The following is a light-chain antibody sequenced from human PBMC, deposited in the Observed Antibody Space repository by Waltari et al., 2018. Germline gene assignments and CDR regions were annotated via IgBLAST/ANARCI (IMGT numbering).Light chain of an antibody. CDR2: AAS. CDR3: QQYYNYPPIT. V-gene: IGKV1-8*01. J-gene: IGKJ5*01. CDR1: QGISSY. Sequence: AIRITQSPSSLSASTGDRVTITCRASQGISSYLAWYQQNPGKVPKLLIYAASTLQSGVPSRFSGSGSGTDFILTISCLQSEDFATYYCQQYYNYPPITFGQGTRLEIK.